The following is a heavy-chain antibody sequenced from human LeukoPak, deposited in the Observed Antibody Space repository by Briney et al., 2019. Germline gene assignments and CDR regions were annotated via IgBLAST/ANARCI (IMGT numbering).Heavy chain of an antibody. J-gene: IGHJ4*02. CDR3: ARERNWNWGV. CDR2: IIPIFGTA. CDR1: GYTFTGYY. D-gene: IGHD1-7*01. V-gene: IGHV1-69*05. Sequence: SVKVSCKASGYTFTGYYMHWVRQAPGQGLEWMGRIIPIFGTANYAQKFQGRVTITTDESTSTAYMELSSLRSEDTAVYYCARERNWNWGVWGQGTLVTVSS.